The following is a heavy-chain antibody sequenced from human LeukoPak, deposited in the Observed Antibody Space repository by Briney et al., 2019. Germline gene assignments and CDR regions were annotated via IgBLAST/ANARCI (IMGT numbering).Heavy chain of an antibody. D-gene: IGHD2-2*01. CDR1: GFTFDDYG. CDR3: ARDGDLDCSSTSCYQRGFDP. J-gene: IGHJ5*02. Sequence: GGSLRLSCAASGFTFDDYGMSWVRQAPGKGLEWVSGINWNGGSTGYADSVKGRFTISRDNAKNSLYLQMNSLRAEDTAVYYCARDGDLDCSSTSCYQRGFDPWGQGTLVTVSS. V-gene: IGHV3-20*04. CDR2: INWNGGST.